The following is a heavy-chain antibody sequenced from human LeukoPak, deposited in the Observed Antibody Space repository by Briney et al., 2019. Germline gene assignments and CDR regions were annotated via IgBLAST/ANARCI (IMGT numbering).Heavy chain of an antibody. CDR3: ARGRVPSGY. CDR2: VKQDGSEK. CDR1: EFTFSAYW. J-gene: IGHJ4*02. D-gene: IGHD3-10*01. V-gene: IGHV3-7*01. Sequence: PGGSLRPSRAASEFTFSAYWMSWVRQAPGKGLEWVATVKQDGSEKYYMDSVKGRFTISRDNAKNSLYLQMNSLRTEDTAVYYCARGRVPSGYWGQGTLVTVSS.